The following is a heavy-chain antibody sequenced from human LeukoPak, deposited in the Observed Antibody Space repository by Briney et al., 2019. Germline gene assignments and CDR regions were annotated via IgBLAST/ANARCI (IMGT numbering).Heavy chain of an antibody. CDR3: ARGPEYYYDSSGYYYGMDV. V-gene: IGHV3-48*04. Sequence: GGSLRLSCAASGFNFGEFWMAWVRQTPGKGLEWVSYISSSSSTIYYADSVKGRFTISRDNAKNSLYLQMNSLRAEDTAVYYCARGPEYYYDSSGYYYGMDVWGQGTTVTVSS. D-gene: IGHD3-22*01. CDR1: GFNFGEFW. J-gene: IGHJ6*02. CDR2: ISSSSSTI.